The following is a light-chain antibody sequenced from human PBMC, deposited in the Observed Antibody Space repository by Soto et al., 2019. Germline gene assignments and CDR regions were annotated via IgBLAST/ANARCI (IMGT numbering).Light chain of an antibody. CDR2: DVS. CDR3: SSYSSISYVI. V-gene: IGLV2-14*01. CDR1: TSDVGAYNY. J-gene: IGLJ2*01. Sequence: QSALTQPASESGSPGQSITISCTGTTSDVGAYNYVSWYQQHPGEAPRLMIYDVSYRPSGVSNRFSGSKSGNTASLTISGLRAEDEADYYCSSYSSISYVIFGGGTQLTVL.